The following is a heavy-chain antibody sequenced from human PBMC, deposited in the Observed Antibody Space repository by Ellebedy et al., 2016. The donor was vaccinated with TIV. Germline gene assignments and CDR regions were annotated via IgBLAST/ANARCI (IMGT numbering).Heavy chain of an antibody. CDR2: IGMSGDT. Sequence: PGGSLRLSCEASGFSFSNSEMHWVRQTTGKGLEWVSAIGMSGDTYYPDSVKGRFTISRDNARNSLYLQMNSLRGEDTAVYYCARDSYTKGDYWGQGTLVTVSS. CDR1: GFSFSNSE. D-gene: IGHD2-8*01. J-gene: IGHJ4*02. CDR3: ARDSYTKGDY. V-gene: IGHV3-13*04.